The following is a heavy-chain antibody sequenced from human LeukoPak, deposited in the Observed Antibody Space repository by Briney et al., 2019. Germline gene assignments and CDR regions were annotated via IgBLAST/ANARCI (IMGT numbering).Heavy chain of an antibody. CDR2: IYRSGGT. V-gene: IGHV4-38-2*01. CDR3: VRTLRFGLRQKYFDY. CDR1: GYSISSGYY. D-gene: IGHD3-3*01. Sequence: SETLSLTCAVSGYSISSGYYWGWIRQPPGKGLEWIGSIYRSGGTYYNPSLKSRVTISVDTSKNQYSLKLSSVTAADTAVYYCVRTLRFGLRQKYFDYWGQGTLVTVSS. J-gene: IGHJ4*02.